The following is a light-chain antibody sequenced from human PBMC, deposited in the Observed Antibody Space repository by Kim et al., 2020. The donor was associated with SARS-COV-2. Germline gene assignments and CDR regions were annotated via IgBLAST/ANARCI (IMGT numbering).Light chain of an antibody. V-gene: IGKV1-NL1*01. CDR1: ISNS. J-gene: IGKJ1*01. CDR3: QQSYGTPWT. CDR2: ASA. Sequence: ISNSLAWYQQKPGKAPKLLLYASAKLASGVPSSFSGSGSGTDYTLTISNLQPEDCATFYCQQSYGTPWTFGQGTKVDIK.